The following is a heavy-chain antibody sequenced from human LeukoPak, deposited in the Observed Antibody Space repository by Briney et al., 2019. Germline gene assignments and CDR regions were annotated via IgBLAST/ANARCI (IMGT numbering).Heavy chain of an antibody. D-gene: IGHD6-13*01. CDR2: IYYSGST. CDR3: ARGLAAAAWGYYYYYGMDV. J-gene: IGHJ6*02. V-gene: IGHV4-39*01. Sequence: SETLSLTCTVSGGSISSSTYYWGWIRQPPGKGLEWIGSIYYSGSTYYNPSLKSRVTISVDTSKNQFSLKLSSVTAADTAVYYCARGLAAAAWGYYYYYGMDVWGQGTTVTVSS. CDR1: GGSISSSTYY.